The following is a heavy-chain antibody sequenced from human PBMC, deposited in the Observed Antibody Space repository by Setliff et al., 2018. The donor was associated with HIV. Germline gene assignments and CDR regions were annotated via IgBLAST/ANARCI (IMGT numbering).Heavy chain of an antibody. Sequence: PSETLSLTCTVSYGSISGHYWNWIRQPAGKGLEWIGRIYTSGSTDYNPSLKSRVTISVDTSKNQFSLKLSSVTAADTAVYYCARGPTRFYFDYWGQGTLVTVS. J-gene: IGHJ4*02. CDR2: IYTSGST. D-gene: IGHD1-1*01. CDR1: YGSISGHY. V-gene: IGHV4-4*07. CDR3: ARGPTRFYFDY.